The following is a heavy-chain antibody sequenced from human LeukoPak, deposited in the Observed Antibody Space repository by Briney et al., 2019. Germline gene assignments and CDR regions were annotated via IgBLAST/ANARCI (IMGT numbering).Heavy chain of an antibody. J-gene: IGHJ4*02. Sequence: PSETLSLTCSVSGGSISSDGYYWSWIRQHPGKGLEWIGFIYYSGRTYYDPSLKSRLTISVDTSKNQCSLILTSVTAADTAAYFCARGFGGYDYAYFDQWGQGTLVTVSS. V-gene: IGHV4-31*03. CDR1: GGSISSDGYY. CDR3: ARGFGGYDYAYFDQ. CDR2: IYYSGRT. D-gene: IGHD5-12*01.